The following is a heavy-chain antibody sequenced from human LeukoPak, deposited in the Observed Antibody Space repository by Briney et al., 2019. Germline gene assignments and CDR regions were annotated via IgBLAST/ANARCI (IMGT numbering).Heavy chain of an antibody. CDR3: AKDMTDMGISWVYYYGMDV. CDR1: GFTFDDYT. CDR2: ISWDGGST. V-gene: IGHV3-43*01. J-gene: IGHJ6*02. Sequence: GGSLRLSCAASGFTFDDYTMHWVRQPPGKGLEWVSLISWDGGSTYYADSVKGRFTISRDNSKNSLYLQMNSLRTEDTALYYCAKDMTDMGISWVYYYGMDVWGQGTTVTVSS. D-gene: IGHD6-13*01.